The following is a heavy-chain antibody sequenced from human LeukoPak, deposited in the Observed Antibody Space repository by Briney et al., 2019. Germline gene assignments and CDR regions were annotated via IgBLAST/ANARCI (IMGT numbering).Heavy chain of an antibody. D-gene: IGHD2-2*02. Sequence: PSETLSLTCAVSGVSFSGYYWGWIRQPPGKGLEWIGSIYYSGSTYYNPSLKSRVTISVDTSKNQFSLKLSSVTAADTAVYYCARLLGYCSSTSCYTGWFDPWGQGTLVTVSS. J-gene: IGHJ5*02. CDR1: GVSFSGYY. CDR2: IYYSGST. V-gene: IGHV4-39*01. CDR3: ARLLGYCSSTSCYTGWFDP.